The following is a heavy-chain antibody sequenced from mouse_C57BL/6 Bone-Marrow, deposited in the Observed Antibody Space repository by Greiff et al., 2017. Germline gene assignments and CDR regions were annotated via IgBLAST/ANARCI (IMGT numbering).Heavy chain of an antibody. D-gene: IGHD1-3*01. CDR1: GYTFTDYY. CDR2: INPYNGGT. Sequence: VQLKESGPVLVKPGASVKMSCKASGYTFTDYYMNWVKQSHGKSLDWIGDINPYNGGTSYNQKFKGKATLTVDKSSSTAYMELNSLPSEDSAVYYCAKGGAQSPWFAYWGQGTLVTVSA. J-gene: IGHJ3*01. CDR3: AKGGAQSPWFAY. V-gene: IGHV1-19*01.